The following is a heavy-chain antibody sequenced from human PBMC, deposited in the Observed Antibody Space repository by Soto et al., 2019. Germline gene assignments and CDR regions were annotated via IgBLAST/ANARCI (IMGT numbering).Heavy chain of an antibody. CDR2: IIPIFGTA. V-gene: IGHV1-69*06. CDR3: ARDPGIRYNWNYARCSWFDT. J-gene: IGHJ5*02. CDR1: GGTFSSYA. Sequence: ASVKVSCKASGGTFSSYAISWVRQAPGQGLEWMGGIIPIFGTANYAQKFQGRVTITADKSTSTAYMELSSLRSEDTAVYYCARDPGIRYNWNYARCSWFDTWGQGTLVTVYS. D-gene: IGHD1-7*01.